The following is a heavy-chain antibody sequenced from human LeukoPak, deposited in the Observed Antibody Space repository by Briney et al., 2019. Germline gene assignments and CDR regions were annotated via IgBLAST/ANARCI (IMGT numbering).Heavy chain of an antibody. CDR1: GFSFNTYA. D-gene: IGHD2-8*01. Sequence: GGSLRLSCAASGFSFNTYAMNWVRQAPGKGLEWVSTITGSGDDTYYADSARGRFTISRDNSKNTLYLQMNTLRVEDTAVYYCARRGMVYALDYWGQGTLVTVSS. V-gene: IGHV3-23*01. CDR2: ITGSGDDT. J-gene: IGHJ4*02. CDR3: ARRGMVYALDY.